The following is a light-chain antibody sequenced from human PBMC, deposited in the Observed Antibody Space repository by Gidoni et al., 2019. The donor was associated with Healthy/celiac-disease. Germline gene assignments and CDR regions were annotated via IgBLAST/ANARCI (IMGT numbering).Light chain of an antibody. J-gene: IGKJ4*01. CDR1: QSIRSY. V-gene: IGKV1-39*01. CDR3: QQSYSTPLT. CDR2: AAS. Sequence: DIQMTQSPSSLSAAVGDRVTITCRASQSIRSYLNWYQQKPGKAPKLLIYAASSLQSGVPSRFSGSGSGTDFTLTISRLQPEDFATYYCQQSYSTPLTFGGGTKVEIK.